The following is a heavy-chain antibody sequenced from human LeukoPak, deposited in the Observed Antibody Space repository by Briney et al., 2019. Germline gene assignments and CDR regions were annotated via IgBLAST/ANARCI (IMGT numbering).Heavy chain of an antibody. Sequence: GGSLRLSCAASGFTFSSYWMHWVRQAPGKGLVWVSRINSDGSSTSYADSLKGRFTISRDNAENTLYLQMNSLRVEDTAVYYCARVAGYSGYDYGADYWGQGTLVTVSS. CDR3: ARVAGYSGYDYGADY. J-gene: IGHJ4*02. CDR2: INSDGSST. V-gene: IGHV3-74*01. D-gene: IGHD5-12*01. CDR1: GFTFSSYW.